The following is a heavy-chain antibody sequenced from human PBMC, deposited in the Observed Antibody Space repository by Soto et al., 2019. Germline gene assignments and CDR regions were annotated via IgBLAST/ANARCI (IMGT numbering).Heavy chain of an antibody. J-gene: IGHJ4*02. D-gene: IGHD6-13*01. V-gene: IGHV3-23*01. CDR3: AKGSSSWGVYDY. Sequence: EVQLLESGGGLVQPGGSLRLSCAASGFTFSSYAMSWVRQAPGKGLEWVSAISGSGGSTYYADSVKGRFTISRDNSKNTLYLQMNSLRAEDTALYYCAKGSSSWGVYDYWGQGTLVTVSS. CDR2: ISGSGGST. CDR1: GFTFSSYA.